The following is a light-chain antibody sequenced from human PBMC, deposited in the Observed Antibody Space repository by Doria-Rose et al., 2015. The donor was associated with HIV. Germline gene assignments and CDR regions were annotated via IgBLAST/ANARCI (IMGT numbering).Light chain of an antibody. J-gene: IGKJ5*01. CDR1: QRVKSSY. V-gene: IGKV3-20*01. CDR2: DAS. Sequence: EIVLTQSPGTLSLSPGEGATLPCRASQRVKSSYLAWYQQKPGQAPRLLIYDASTRATGIPDRFSGSGSGTDFTLTISRLEPEDVAVYYCQQYGTSRGTFGQGTRLEIK. CDR3: QQYGTSRGT.